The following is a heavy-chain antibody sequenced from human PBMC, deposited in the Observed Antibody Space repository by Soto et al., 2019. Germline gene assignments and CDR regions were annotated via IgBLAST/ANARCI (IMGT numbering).Heavy chain of an antibody. CDR2: ISSSSSYI. D-gene: IGHD2-2*01. Sequence: GGSLRLSCAASGFTFSSYSMNWVRQAPGKGLEWVSSISSSSSYIYYADSVKGRFTISRDNAKNSLYLQMNSLRVEDTAVYYCAGYCSSTSCYGPRYYYYGMDVWGQGTTVTVSS. J-gene: IGHJ6*02. V-gene: IGHV3-21*01. CDR3: AGYCSSTSCYGPRYYYYGMDV. CDR1: GFTFSSYS.